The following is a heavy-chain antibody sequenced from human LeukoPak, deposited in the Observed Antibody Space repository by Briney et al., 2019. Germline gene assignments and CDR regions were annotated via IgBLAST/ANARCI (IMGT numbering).Heavy chain of an antibody. CDR3: AREMIGLIFY. D-gene: IGHD3-22*01. Sequence: AGGSLRLSCAASGFTFSSYAMRWVRQAPGKGLEWVAVISYDGSNKYYADSVKGRFTISRDNSKNTLYLQMNSLRAEDTAVYYCAREMIGLIFYWGQGTLVTVSS. V-gene: IGHV3-30-3*01. CDR2: ISYDGSNK. J-gene: IGHJ4*02. CDR1: GFTFSSYA.